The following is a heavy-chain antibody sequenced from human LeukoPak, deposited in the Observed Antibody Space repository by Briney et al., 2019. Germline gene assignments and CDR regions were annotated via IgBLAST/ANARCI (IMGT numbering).Heavy chain of an antibody. CDR1: GHTFTGVY. V-gene: IGHV1-2*06. CDR2: INPSSGGT. Sequence: GASVKISCKASGHTFTGVYIHWVRQAPGQGLEWTGRIEWMGRINPSSGGTNYAQNFQGRVTMAWDTSLSTAYLDLSRLTSYDTAVYYCRLFHTPIFDLWGQGTMITVSS. CDR3: RLFHTPIFDL. D-gene: IGHD3-3*01. J-gene: IGHJ3*01.